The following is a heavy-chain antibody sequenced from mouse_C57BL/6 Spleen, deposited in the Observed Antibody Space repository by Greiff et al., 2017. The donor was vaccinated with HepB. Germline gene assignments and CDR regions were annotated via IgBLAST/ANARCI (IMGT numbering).Heavy chain of an antibody. Sequence: EVKLMESGGDLVKPGGSLKLSCAASGFTFSSYGMSWVRQTPDKRLEWVATISSGGSYTYYPDSVKGRFTISRDNAKNTLYLQMSSLKSEDTAMYYCASPASHFDYWGQGTTLTVSS. CDR3: ASPASHFDY. D-gene: IGHD6-1*01. V-gene: IGHV5-6*01. J-gene: IGHJ2*01. CDR2: ISSGGSYT. CDR1: GFTFSSYG.